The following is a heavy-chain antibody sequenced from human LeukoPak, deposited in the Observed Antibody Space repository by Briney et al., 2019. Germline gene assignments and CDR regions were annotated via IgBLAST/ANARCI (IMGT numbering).Heavy chain of an antibody. J-gene: IGHJ4*02. Sequence: GGSLRLSCAASGLTVSSNYMNWVRQAPGKGLEWVSIIYSGGNTHYADSVTGRFTISRDNFQNTLYLQMNSLRPEDTAVYYCTRLLYYYDSDIYQRYFDYWGQGTLVTVSS. V-gene: IGHV3-53*01. CDR1: GLTVSSNY. CDR3: TRLLYYYDSDIYQRYFDY. D-gene: IGHD3-22*01. CDR2: IYSGGNT.